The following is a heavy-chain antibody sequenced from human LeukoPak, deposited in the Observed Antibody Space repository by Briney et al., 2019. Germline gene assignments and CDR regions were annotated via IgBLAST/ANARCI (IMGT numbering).Heavy chain of an antibody. J-gene: IGHJ4*02. CDR3: ARVHYHDSSGVTTPLRY. V-gene: IGHV3-30-3*01. CDR2: ISYDGSNK. D-gene: IGHD3-22*01. CDR1: GFTFSSYA. Sequence: GGSLRLSCAASGFTFSSYAMHWVRQAPGKGLEWVAVISYDGSNKYYADSVKGRFTISRDNSKNTLYLQMNSLRAEDTAVYYCARVHYHDSSGVTTPLRYWGQGTLVTVSS.